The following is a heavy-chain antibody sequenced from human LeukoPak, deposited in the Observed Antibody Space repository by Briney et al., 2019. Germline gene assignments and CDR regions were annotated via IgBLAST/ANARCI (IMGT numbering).Heavy chain of an antibody. CDR1: GGSISSGGYY. J-gene: IGHJ5*02. V-gene: IGHV4-31*03. CDR2: IYYSGST. D-gene: IGHD2-15*01. CDR3: AREIASFDCSGGSCYSEAYWFDP. Sequence: SETLSLTCTVSGGSISSGGYYWSWIRQHPGKGLEWIGYIYYSGSTYYNPSLKSRVTISVDTSKNQFSLKLSSVTAAGTAVYYCAREIASFDCSGGSCYSEAYWFDPWGQGTLVTVSS.